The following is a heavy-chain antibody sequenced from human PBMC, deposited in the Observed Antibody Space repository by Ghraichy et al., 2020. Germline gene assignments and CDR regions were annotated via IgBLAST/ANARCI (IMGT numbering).Heavy chain of an antibody. D-gene: IGHD3-22*01. CDR1: GGSVSSYY. V-gene: IGHV4-4*07. CDR2: IYTSGTT. J-gene: IGHJ4*02. Sequence: SETLSLTCSVSGGSVSSYYWSWIRQAAGKGLEWIGRIYTSGTTDYNPSLKSRVTMSVDTSKNQFSLEVTSVTAADTAVYYCARDGFYYDSSGFDSWDQGILVTVSS. CDR3: ARDGFYYDSSGFDS.